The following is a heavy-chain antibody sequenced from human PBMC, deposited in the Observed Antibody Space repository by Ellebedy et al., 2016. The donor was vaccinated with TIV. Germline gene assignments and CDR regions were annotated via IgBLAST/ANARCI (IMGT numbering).Heavy chain of an antibody. Sequence: MPSETLSLTCTVSGGSISNYHWSWIRQPPGKGLEWIGYIYYSGSTNYNPSLKSRVAISVAPSKNQFSLILTSLTAADTAVYYCARHVRDAGFDFWGQGTLVTVSA. J-gene: IGHJ4*02. V-gene: IGHV4-59*08. CDR2: IYYSGST. D-gene: IGHD5-24*01. CDR3: ARHVRDAGFDF. CDR1: GGSISNYH.